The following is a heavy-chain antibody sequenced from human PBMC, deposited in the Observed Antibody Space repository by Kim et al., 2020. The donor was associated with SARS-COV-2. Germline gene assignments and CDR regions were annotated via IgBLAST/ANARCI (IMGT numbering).Heavy chain of an antibody. CDR2: IYPGDSDT. V-gene: IGHV5-51*01. CDR3: ARLMTDYYDSSGYYLDY. Sequence: GESLKISCKGSGYSFTSYWIGWVRQMPGKGLEWMGIIYPGDSDTRYSPSFQGQVTISADKSISTAYLQWSSLKASDTAMYYCARLMTDYYDSSGYYLDYWGQGTLVTVSS. D-gene: IGHD3-22*01. J-gene: IGHJ4*02. CDR1: GYSFTSYW.